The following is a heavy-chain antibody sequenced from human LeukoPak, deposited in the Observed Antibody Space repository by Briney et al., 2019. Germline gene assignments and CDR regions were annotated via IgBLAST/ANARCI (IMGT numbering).Heavy chain of an antibody. CDR1: GFTFSSYA. CDR3: AKGTHIAVAGIVDY. CDR2: ISGSGGST. Sequence: GGSLRLSCAASGFTFSSYAMSWVRQAPGKGLEWVSAISGSGGSTYYVDSVKGRFTISRDNSKNTLYLQMNSLRAEDTAVYYCAKGTHIAVAGIVDYWGQGTLVTVSS. J-gene: IGHJ4*02. V-gene: IGHV3-23*01. D-gene: IGHD6-19*01.